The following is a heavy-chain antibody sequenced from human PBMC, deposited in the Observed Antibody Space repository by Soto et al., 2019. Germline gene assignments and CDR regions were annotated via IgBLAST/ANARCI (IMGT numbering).Heavy chain of an antibody. D-gene: IGHD3-3*01. CDR1: GYNFAGYW. CDR2: IYPSDSDT. V-gene: IGHV5-51*01. Sequence: GESLKISCKGSGYNFAGYWIAWVRQMPGKGLELMVIIYPSDSDTRYRPSFQRKVTISADKSISSAYLQWSSRRASDTAMYYCARGGVSTRTFDSWSQGTPVTVSS. CDR3: ARGGVSTRTFDS. J-gene: IGHJ4*02.